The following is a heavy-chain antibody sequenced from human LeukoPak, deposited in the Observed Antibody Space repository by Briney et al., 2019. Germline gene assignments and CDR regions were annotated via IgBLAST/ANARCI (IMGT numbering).Heavy chain of an antibody. V-gene: IGHV3-48*01. Sequence: PGGSLRLSCAASGFTFSSYSMNWVRQAPGKGLEWVSYISSSSSTIYYADSVKGRFTISRDNAKNSLYLQMNSLRAEDTAVYYCARGPPYYDFWSGSPRFDPWGQGTLVTVSS. CDR2: ISSSSSTI. CDR1: GFTFSSYS. CDR3: ARGPPYYDFWSGSPRFDP. J-gene: IGHJ5*02. D-gene: IGHD3-3*01.